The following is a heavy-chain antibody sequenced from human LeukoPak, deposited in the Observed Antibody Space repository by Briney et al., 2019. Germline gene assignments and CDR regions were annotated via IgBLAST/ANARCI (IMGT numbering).Heavy chain of an antibody. D-gene: IGHD6-6*01. CDR2: INSDGSST. Sequence: GTSLRLSCAASGFTFSSYWMHWVRQAPGKGLVWVSRINSDGSSTSYADSVKGRFTISRDNSKNTLYMQMSSLRAEDTAVYYCAKTRSIAAQIQYFGLDVWGQGTTVTVSS. CDR1: GFTFSSYW. CDR3: AKTRSIAAQIQYFGLDV. V-gene: IGHV3-74*01. J-gene: IGHJ6*02.